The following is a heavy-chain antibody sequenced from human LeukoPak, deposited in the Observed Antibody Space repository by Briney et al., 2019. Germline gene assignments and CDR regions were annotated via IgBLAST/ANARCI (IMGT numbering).Heavy chain of an antibody. CDR2: MNPNSGNT. CDR3: ARGRPSKIDY. J-gene: IGHJ4*02. Sequence: GASVKVSCKVYGYSLSSQSIHWVRQATGQGLEWMGWMNPNSGNTGYAQKFQGRVTMTRNTSISTAYMELSSLRSEDTAVYYCARGRPSKIDYWGQGTLVTVSS. V-gene: IGHV1-8*01. CDR1: GYSLSSQS.